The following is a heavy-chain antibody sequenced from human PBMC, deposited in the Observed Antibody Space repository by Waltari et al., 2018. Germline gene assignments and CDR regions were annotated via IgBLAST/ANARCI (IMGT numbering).Heavy chain of an antibody. CDR1: GYTFTSYD. V-gene: IGHV1-8*01. Sequence: QVQLVQSGAEVKKPGASVKVSCKASGYTFTSYDINWVRPATGPGLEWMGWMNPNSGNTGYAQKFQGRVTMTRNTSISTAYMELSSLRSEDTAVYYCARGPYYDYVWGSYRNGAPFDYWGQGTLVTVSS. CDR2: MNPNSGNT. D-gene: IGHD3-16*02. CDR3: ARGPYYDYVWGSYRNGAPFDY. J-gene: IGHJ4*02.